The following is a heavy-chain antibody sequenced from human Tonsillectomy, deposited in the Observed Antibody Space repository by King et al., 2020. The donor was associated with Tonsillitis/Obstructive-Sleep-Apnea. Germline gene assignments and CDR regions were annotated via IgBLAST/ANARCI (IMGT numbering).Heavy chain of an antibody. J-gene: IGHJ6*02. CDR2: IKNKRDGGTT. D-gene: IGHD3-10*01. Sequence: VQLVESGGGLVKPGGSLRLSCAASGFTFSDVWMNWVRQAPGKGLEWVGRIKNKRDGGTTDCAAPVKGRFTISRDDSKNTVYLQMNSLQTEDRAVYYCTRSRHGSGSPRGYFYYGMDVWGQGTTVTVSS. V-gene: IGHV3-15*07. CDR3: TRSRHGSGSPRGYFYYGMDV. CDR1: GFTFSDVW.